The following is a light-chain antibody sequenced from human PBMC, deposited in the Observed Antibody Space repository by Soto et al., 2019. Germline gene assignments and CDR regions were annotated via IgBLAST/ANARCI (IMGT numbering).Light chain of an antibody. CDR1: PSVANF. J-gene: IGKJ1*01. CDR3: QQYNVYWT. Sequence: EIVLTQSPATLSLSPGERATLSCRASPSVANFVAWYQQKPGQAPRLLIYGAFNRATGIPARFSGSGSGTEFTLTISNLQPDDFATYYCQQYNVYWTFGQGTKVDIK. CDR2: GAF. V-gene: IGKV3D-15*01.